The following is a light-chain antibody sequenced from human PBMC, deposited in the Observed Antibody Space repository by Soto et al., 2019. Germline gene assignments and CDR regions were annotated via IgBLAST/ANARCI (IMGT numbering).Light chain of an antibody. V-gene: IGKV1-39*01. J-gene: IGKJ4*01. CDR2: AAS. Sequence: DIQMTQSPSSLSASVGDRVTITCRASQRITTYLNWYQQKPGKAPNLLIYAASSLQSGVPSRFSGSGSGTDFTLTISSLQPEDFATYYCQQSYNTPRTFGGGTKVDI. CDR3: QQSYNTPRT. CDR1: QRITTY.